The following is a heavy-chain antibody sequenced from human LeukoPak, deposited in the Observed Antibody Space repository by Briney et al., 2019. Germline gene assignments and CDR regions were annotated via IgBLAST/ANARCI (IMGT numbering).Heavy chain of an antibody. Sequence: VASVKVSCKAARYTFTSYDINWVRQATGQGLEWMGWMNPNSGNTGYAQKFQGRVTMTRTTSISPAYLELSSIRADDQAVYYCARARVATILYYHYYYMDVWGKRTTVTVSS. J-gene: IGHJ6*03. CDR1: RYTFTSYD. D-gene: IGHD5-12*01. V-gene: IGHV1-8*01. CDR3: ARARVATILYYHYYYMDV. CDR2: MNPNSGNT.